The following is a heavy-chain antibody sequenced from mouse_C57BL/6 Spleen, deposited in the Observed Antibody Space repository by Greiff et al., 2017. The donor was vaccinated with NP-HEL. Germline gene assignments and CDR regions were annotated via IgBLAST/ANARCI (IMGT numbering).Heavy chain of an antibody. CDR1: GYSITSGYY. CDR3: AREGDGYYGGYFDV. J-gene: IGHJ1*03. V-gene: IGHV3-6*01. D-gene: IGHD2-3*01. Sequence: ESGPGLVKPSQSLSLTCSVTGYSITSGYYWNWIRQFPGNKLEWMGYISYDGSNNYNPSLKNRISITRDTSMNQFFLKLNSVTTEDTATYYCAREGDGYYGGYFDVWGTGTTVTVSS. CDR2: ISYDGSN.